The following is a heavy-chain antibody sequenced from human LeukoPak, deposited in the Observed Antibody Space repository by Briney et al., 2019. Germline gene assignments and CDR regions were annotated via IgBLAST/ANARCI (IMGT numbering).Heavy chain of an antibody. V-gene: IGHV1-18*01. CDR3: ARDRQGGV. D-gene: IGHD3-16*01. J-gene: IGHJ4*02. Sequence: ASVKVSFKASGYTVTSYGISWVRQAPGQGLEWRGWISAQNGNTNYAQKLQGRVTMTTETATKTTYMELRSLRAEDRAREDWARDRQGGVWGQGTLVTVS. CDR2: ISAQNGNT. CDR1: GYTVTSYG.